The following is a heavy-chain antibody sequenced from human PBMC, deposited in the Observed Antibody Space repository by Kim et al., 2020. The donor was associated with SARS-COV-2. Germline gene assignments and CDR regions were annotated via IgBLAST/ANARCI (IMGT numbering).Heavy chain of an antibody. J-gene: IGHJ6*02. CDR3: ARDFWGTLQPYGIDV. D-gene: IGHD3-16*01. Sequence: DSVKGRFTISRDNSKNTLYLQMNSLRAEDTAVYYCARDFWGTLQPYGIDVWGQGTTVTVSS. V-gene: IGHV3-30*07.